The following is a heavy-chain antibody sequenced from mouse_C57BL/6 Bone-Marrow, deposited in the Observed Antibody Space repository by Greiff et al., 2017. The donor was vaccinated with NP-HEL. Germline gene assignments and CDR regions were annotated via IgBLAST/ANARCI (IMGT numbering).Heavy chain of an antibody. CDR2: INPSSGYT. D-gene: IGHD1-1*01. CDR3: ARKDYYGSRDGGYFDV. V-gene: IGHV1-4*01. CDR1: GYTFTSYT. J-gene: IGHJ1*03. Sequence: QVQLKESGAELARPGASVKMSCKASGYTFTSYTMHWVKQRPGQGLEWIGYINPSSGYTKYNQKFKDKATLTADKSSSTAYMQLSSLTSEDSAVYYCARKDYYGSRDGGYFDVWGTGTTVTVSS.